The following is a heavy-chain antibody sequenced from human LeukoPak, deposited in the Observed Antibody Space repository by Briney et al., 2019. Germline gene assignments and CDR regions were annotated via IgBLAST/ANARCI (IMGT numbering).Heavy chain of an antibody. V-gene: IGHV4-34*01. CDR1: GGSFSGYY. J-gene: IGHJ4*02. D-gene: IGHD6-19*01. CDR3: ASQGYSSGWYKGRDY. CDR2: INHSGST. Sequence: SETLSLTCAVYGGSFSGYYWSWIRQPPGKGLKWIGEINHSGSTNYNPSLKSRVTISVDTSKNQFSLKLSSVTAADTAVYYCASQGYSSGWYKGRDYWGQGTLVTVSS.